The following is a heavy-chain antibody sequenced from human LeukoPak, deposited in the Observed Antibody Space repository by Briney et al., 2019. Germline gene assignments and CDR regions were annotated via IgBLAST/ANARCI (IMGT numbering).Heavy chain of an antibody. J-gene: IGHJ4*02. D-gene: IGHD3-9*01. CDR2: IYYSGST. V-gene: IGHV4-31*03. CDR1: GGSISRGGYY. Sequence: PSQTLSLTCTVSGGSISRGGYYWSWIRQHPGKGLEWIGYIYYSGSTYYNPSLKSRVTISVDTSKNQFSLKLSSVTAADTAVYYCARWDYDILTGYYLFDYWGQGTLVTVSS. CDR3: ARWDYDILTGYYLFDY.